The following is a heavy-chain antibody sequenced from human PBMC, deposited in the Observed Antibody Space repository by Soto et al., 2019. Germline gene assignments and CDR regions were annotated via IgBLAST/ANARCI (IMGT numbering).Heavy chain of an antibody. V-gene: IGHV3-15*01. Sequence: PGGSLRLSCAASGFTFTTAWMIWVRQAPGKGLEWVGHIQTKRDGEATNYAAPVKGRFSISRDDSTNTQSLHMSSLKSEDTAVYYCATDLPTAGSGEIDYWGQGTLVTVS. CDR1: GFTFTTAW. CDR2: IQTKRDGEAT. J-gene: IGHJ4*02. D-gene: IGHD3-10*01. CDR3: ATDLPTAGSGEIDY.